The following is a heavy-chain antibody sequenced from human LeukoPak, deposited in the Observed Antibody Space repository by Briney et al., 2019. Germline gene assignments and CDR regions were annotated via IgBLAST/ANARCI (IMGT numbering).Heavy chain of an antibody. CDR3: AKDQPYDSSFDY. CDR2: IRYDGSNK. Sequence: PGGSLRLSCAASGFTFSSYGMHWVRQAPGKGLEWVAFIRYDGSNKYYADSVKGRFTISRDNSKNTLYLQMNSLRAEDTAVYYCAKDQPYDSSFDYWGQGTLVTVSS. D-gene: IGHD3-22*01. CDR1: GFTFSSYG. V-gene: IGHV3-30*02. J-gene: IGHJ4*02.